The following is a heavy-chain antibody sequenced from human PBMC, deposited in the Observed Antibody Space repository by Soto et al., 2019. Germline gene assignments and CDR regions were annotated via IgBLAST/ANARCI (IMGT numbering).Heavy chain of an antibody. J-gene: IGHJ4*02. Sequence: GGSLRLSCAAPGFIVSSNYMSWVRQAPGKGLEWVSVIYSDGSKHYTDSVKDRFIISRDISKNTLYLQMNSLRAEDTAVYYCARARYDSSGYYFDYWGQGALVTVSS. CDR2: IYSDGSK. CDR3: ARARYDSSGYYFDY. V-gene: IGHV3-53*01. D-gene: IGHD3-22*01. CDR1: GFIVSSNY.